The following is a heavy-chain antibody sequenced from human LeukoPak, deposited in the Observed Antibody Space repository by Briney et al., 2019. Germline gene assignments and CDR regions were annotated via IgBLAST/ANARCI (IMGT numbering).Heavy chain of an antibody. V-gene: IGHV4-30-4*01. CDR1: GGSISSSDYY. D-gene: IGHD5-12*01. CDR3: ARGHSGYDYIENLWFDP. Sequence: PSETLSLTCTVSGGSISSSDYYWSWIRQPPGKGLEWIGYIYYSGSTYYNPSLKSRVTISVDTSKNQFSLKLSSVTAADTAVYYCARGHSGYDYIENLWFDPWGQGTLVTVSS. CDR2: IYYSGST. J-gene: IGHJ5*02.